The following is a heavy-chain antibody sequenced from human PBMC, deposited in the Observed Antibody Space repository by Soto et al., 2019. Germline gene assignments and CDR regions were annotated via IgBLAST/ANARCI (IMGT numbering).Heavy chain of an antibody. D-gene: IGHD6-19*01. CDR1: GFTFSGYW. J-gene: IGHJ5*02. CDR3: ARAPYSNGWYRFDP. V-gene: IGHV3-7*03. CDR2: IKHDGSVQ. Sequence: GGSLRLSCEASGFTFSGYWMSWVRQAPGKGLEWVADIKHDGSVQYYVDSVKGRFTISRDNAKKLLYLQMNGLRAEDTALYYCARAPYSNGWYRFDPWGQGTLVTVSS.